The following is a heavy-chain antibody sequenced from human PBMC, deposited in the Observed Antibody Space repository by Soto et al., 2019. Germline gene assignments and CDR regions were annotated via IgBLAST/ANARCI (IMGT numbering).Heavy chain of an antibody. CDR2: IKQDGSEK. CDR3: AREVITGTTNWFDP. D-gene: IGHD1-20*01. J-gene: IGHJ5*02. CDR1: GFTFSSYW. Sequence: GGSLRLSCAASGFTFSSYWMSWVRQAPGKGLEWVANIKQDGSEKYYVDSVKGRFTISRDNAKNSLYLQMNSLRAEDTAVYYCAREVITGTTNWFDPWGQGTLVTVSX. V-gene: IGHV3-7*01.